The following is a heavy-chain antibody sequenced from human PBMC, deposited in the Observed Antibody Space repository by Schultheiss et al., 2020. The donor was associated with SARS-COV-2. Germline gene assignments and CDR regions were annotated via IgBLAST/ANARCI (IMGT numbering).Heavy chain of an antibody. CDR2: INPNSGGT. J-gene: IGHJ4*01. D-gene: IGHD2-15*01. CDR1: GYTFTGYY. V-gene: IGHV1-2*04. CDR3: ARSRSPPRILLGGRSAKDC. Sequence: GESLKISCKASGYTFTGYYMHWVRQAPGQGLEWIGCINPNSGGTDYAQKFQGWVTMTRDTSISTAYIELSRLRSDDTAVYYCARSRSPPRILLGGRSAKDCWGQGTLITVSS.